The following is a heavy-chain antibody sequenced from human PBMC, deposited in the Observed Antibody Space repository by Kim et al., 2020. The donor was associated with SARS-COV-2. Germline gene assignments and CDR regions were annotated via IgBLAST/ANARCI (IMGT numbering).Heavy chain of an antibody. CDR1: GYTFTSYY. CDR2: INPSGGST. CDR3: ARDVRGGVTTFDNWFDP. D-gene: IGHD4-17*01. V-gene: IGHV1-46*01. J-gene: IGHJ5*02. Sequence: ASVKVSCKASGYTFTSYYMHWVRQAPGQGLEWMGIINPSGGSTSYAQKFQGRVTMTRDTSTSTVYMELSSLRSEDTAVYYCARDVRGGVTTFDNWFDPWGQGTLVTVSS.